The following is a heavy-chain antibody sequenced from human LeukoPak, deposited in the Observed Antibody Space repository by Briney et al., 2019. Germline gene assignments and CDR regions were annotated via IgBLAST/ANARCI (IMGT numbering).Heavy chain of an antibody. Sequence: TLSLTCAVYGWSFNDYYWNWIRQPPGKGLEWIGEINARGDTNFNPSLKSRVTISVDTSKNQFSLRLTSMIAADTAVYYCARGQVPAARGYNWFDPWGQGTLVTVSS. CDR1: GWSFNDYY. V-gene: IGHV4-34*01. J-gene: IGHJ5*02. CDR3: ARGQVPAARGYNWFDP. D-gene: IGHD2-2*01. CDR2: INARGDT.